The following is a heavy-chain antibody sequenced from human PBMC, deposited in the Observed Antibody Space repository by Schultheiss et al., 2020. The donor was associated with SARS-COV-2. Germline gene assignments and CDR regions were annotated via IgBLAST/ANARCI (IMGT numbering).Heavy chain of an antibody. V-gene: IGHV3-23*01. D-gene: IGHD5-24*01. J-gene: IGHJ4*02. CDR2: ISGSGGST. CDR3: AKEADSGRDGYNYRFRYFDY. CDR1: GGTFSSYA. Sequence: SCKASGGTFSSYAMSWVRQAPGKGLEWVSAISGSGGSTYYADSVKGRFTISRDNSKNTLYLQMNSLRAEDTAVYYCAKEADSGRDGYNYRFRYFDYWGQGTLVTVSS.